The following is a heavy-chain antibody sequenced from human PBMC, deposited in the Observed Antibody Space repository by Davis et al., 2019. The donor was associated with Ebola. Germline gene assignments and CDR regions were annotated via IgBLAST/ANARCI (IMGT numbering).Heavy chain of an antibody. J-gene: IGHJ4*02. V-gene: IGHV3-23*01. CDR3: AKDRRTSFYYDILTAY. CDR1: GFTFSNYA. D-gene: IGHD3-9*01. Sequence: PGGSLRLSCAASGFTFSNYAMSWVRQAPGKGLEWVSAISGNGGNTYYADSVKGRFTISRDNSKNTLFLQMNSLRAEDTAVYYCAKDRRTSFYYDILTAYWGQGTLVTVSS. CDR2: ISGNGGNT.